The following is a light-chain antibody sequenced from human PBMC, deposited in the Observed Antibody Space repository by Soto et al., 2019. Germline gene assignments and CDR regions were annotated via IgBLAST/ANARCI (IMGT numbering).Light chain of an antibody. CDR2: EVG. CDR3: SSYTNPNTVI. V-gene: IGLV2-14*01. J-gene: IGLJ2*01. CDR1: TSDIGVYKF. Sequence: QSVLTQPASVSGSPGQSITISCTGTTSDIGVYKFVSWYQQHPGKAPKLLFYEVGHRPSGASTRFSGSKSGNTASLTISGLQAEDEADYYCSSYTNPNTVIFGGGTKLTVL.